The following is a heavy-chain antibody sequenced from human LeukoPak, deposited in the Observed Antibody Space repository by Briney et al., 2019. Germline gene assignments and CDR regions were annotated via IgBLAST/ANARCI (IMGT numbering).Heavy chain of an antibody. CDR3: ARGDYGDYVSYSGMDV. V-gene: IGHV3-9*01. CDR1: GFTFGDYG. CDR2: ISWNSGSI. Sequence: GGSLRLSCGASGFTFGDYGMHWFRQGPGKGLEWVSGISWNSGSIEYADFVKGRFTISRDNAKNSLYLQMNSLRVEDTAVYYCARGDYGDYVSYSGMDVWGQGTTVTVS. J-gene: IGHJ6*02. D-gene: IGHD4-17*01.